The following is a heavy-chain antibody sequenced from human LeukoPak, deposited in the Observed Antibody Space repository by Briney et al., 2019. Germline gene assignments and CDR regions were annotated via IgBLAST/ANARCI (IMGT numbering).Heavy chain of an antibody. CDR1: GFTFSSYA. Sequence: GRSLRLSCAASGFTFSSYAMHWVRQAPGKGLEWVAVISYDGSNKYYADSVKGRFTISRDNSKNTLYLQMNSLRAEDTAVYYCARCALNLYYHICYYYYGMDVWGQGTTVTVSS. CDR2: ISYDGSNK. D-gene: IGHD3-22*01. J-gene: IGHJ6*02. CDR3: ARCALNLYYHICYYYYGMDV. V-gene: IGHV3-30-3*01.